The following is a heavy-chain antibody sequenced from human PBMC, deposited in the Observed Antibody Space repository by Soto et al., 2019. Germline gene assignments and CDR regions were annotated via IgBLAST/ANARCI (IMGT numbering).Heavy chain of an antibody. Sequence: PGESLKTSCKGSGYNFAGYWIAWVRQMPGKGLELMGIIYPSDSDTRYRPSFQGQVTISADKSISSAYLQWSSLRASDTAMYYCARGRVSTRTFDYWGQGTPVTVSS. J-gene: IGHJ4*02. V-gene: IGHV5-51*01. CDR2: IYPSDSDT. CDR1: GYNFAGYW. CDR3: ARGRVSTRTFDY. D-gene: IGHD1-1*01.